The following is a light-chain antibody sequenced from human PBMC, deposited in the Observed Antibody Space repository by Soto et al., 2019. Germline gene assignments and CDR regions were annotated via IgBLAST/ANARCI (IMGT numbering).Light chain of an antibody. CDR2: GAS. V-gene: IGKV3-15*01. J-gene: IGKJ1*01. CDR1: QSVGSN. CDR3: QQYNNWPPDRT. Sequence: EIVMTQSPATLSVSPGERATLSCRASQSVGSNLAWYQQKPGQAPRLLIYGASTRATGIPARFSGSGSGTEFTLTIRSLHSEDFAIYFCQQYNNWPPDRTFGQGTKVEIK.